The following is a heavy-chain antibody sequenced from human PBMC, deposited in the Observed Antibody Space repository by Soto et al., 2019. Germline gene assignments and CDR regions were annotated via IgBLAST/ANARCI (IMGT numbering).Heavy chain of an antibody. J-gene: IGHJ4*02. CDR2: IYYSGST. D-gene: IGHD6-19*01. V-gene: IGHV4-31*03. CDR3: ARDMYSSGWHGY. CDR1: GGSIISGGYY. Sequence: SETLSLTCTVSGGSIISGGYYSSCIRQHPGKGLEWIGYIYYSGSTYYNPSLKSRVTISVDTSKNQFSLKLSSVTAADTAVYYCARDMYSSGWHGYWGQGTLVTVSS.